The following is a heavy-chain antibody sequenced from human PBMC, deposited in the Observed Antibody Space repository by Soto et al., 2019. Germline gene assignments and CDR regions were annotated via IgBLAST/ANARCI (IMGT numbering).Heavy chain of an antibody. V-gene: IGHV1-8*01. CDR3: AREGMDYYYMDV. Sequence: APVKVSCKASGYTFTSYDINWVRQATGQGLEWMGWMNPNSGNTGYAQKFQGRVTMTRNTSISTAYMELSSLRSEDTAVYYCAREGMDYYYMDVWGKGTTVTSP. CDR2: MNPNSGNT. J-gene: IGHJ6*03. CDR1: GYTFTSYD.